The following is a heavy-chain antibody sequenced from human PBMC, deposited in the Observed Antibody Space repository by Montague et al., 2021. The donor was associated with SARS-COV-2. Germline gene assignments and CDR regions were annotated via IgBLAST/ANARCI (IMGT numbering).Heavy chain of an antibody. V-gene: IGHV4-61*02. CDR1: GDSISSGRYH. D-gene: IGHD2-21*01. CDR3: AGEQVMWWFDP. CDR2: IYITAAT. Sequence: TLSLTCTVSGDSISSGRYHWSWVRPPAGQGLEFIGRIYITAATNYNPSLQSRVAISVATNKNQFSLKLTTVTAADTAVYPCAGEQVMWWFDPWGQGTMVTVSS. J-gene: IGHJ5*02.